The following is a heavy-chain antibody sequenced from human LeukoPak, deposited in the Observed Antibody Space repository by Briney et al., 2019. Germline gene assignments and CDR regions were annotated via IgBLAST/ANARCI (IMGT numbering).Heavy chain of an antibody. CDR3: ARGEAGTAMPYLGY. V-gene: IGHV4-34*01. J-gene: IGHJ4*02. CDR2: INHSGST. CDR1: GGSISGYY. D-gene: IGHD5-18*01. Sequence: PSETLSLTRAVYGGSISGYYWSWIRQSPGMGLEWIGEINHSGSTNYNPSLKSRFTISVDTSKSQFSLKLSSVTAADTAVYYCARGEAGTAMPYLGYWGQGTLVTVSS.